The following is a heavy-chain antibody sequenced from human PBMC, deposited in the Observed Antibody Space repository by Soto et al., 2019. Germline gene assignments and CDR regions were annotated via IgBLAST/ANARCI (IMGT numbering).Heavy chain of an antibody. J-gene: IGHJ6*02. Sequence: LSLTCTVSGXSISTPGYSWSWIRQPPGKAPAWIGYVYHNGNAYPKPSLKSRVTISLDGAKNQFSLKMTSVTAADTGLYYRAARTYSSSYLDVWDQGTTDAASS. CDR1: GXSISTPGYS. CDR3: AARTYSSSYLDV. D-gene: IGHD3-22*01. V-gene: IGHV4-30-2*01. CDR2: VYHNGNA.